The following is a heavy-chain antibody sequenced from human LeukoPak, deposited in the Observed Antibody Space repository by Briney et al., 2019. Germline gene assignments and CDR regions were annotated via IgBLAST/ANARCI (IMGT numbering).Heavy chain of an antibody. J-gene: IGHJ5*02. CDR3: ASVHYDFWSGYFS. CDR2: ISGSGGST. D-gene: IGHD3-3*01. Sequence: PGRSLRLSCAASGFTFSSYAMSWVRQAPGKGLEWVSAISGSGGSTYYADSVKGRFTISRDNSKNTLYLQMNSLRAEDTAVYYCASVHYDFWSGYFSWGQGTLVTVSS. V-gene: IGHV3-23*01. CDR1: GFTFSSYA.